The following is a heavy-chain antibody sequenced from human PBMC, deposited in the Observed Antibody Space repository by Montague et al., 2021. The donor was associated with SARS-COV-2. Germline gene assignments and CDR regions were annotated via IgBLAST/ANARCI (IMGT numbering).Heavy chain of an antibody. CDR1: GGSISSFY. V-gene: IGHV4-59*05. CDR3: ASPTYYYDSSGSDAFDI. D-gene: IGHD3-22*01. J-gene: IGHJ3*02. Sequence: SETLSLTCTVSGGSISSFYWSWFRQPPGKGLEWIGGIYYSGSTYYNPSLKSRVTIFVDTSKNQFSLKLSSVTAADTAVYYCASPTYYYDSSGSDAFDIWGQGTMVTVSS. CDR2: IYYSGST.